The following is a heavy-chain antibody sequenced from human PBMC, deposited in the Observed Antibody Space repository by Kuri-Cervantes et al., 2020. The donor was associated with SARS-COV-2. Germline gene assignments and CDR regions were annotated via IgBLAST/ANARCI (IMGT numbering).Heavy chain of an antibody. J-gene: IGHJ4*02. V-gene: IGHV1-69*04. Sequence: SVKVSCKASGGTFSSYAISWVRQAPGQGLEWMGRIIPILGIANYAQKFQGRVTITADKSTSTAYMELRSLRSDDTAVYYCARVAFLGYRSSTSCYHFDYWGQGTLVTVSS. CDR1: GGTFSSYA. CDR2: IIPILGIA. CDR3: ARVAFLGYRSSTSCYHFDY. D-gene: IGHD2-2*01.